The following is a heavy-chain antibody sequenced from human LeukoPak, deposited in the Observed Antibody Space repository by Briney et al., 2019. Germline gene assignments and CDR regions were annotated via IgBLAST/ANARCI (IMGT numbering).Heavy chain of an antibody. CDR3: ARDLGIMGTAWGYYFDH. CDR1: GYTVTSHY. Sequence: ASVKVSCKASGYTVTSHYMHWVRQAPGEGLEWMGIINPSSGGAHYTQKFRGRVTMTRDTFTSTVYMELSSLRSEDTAIYYCARDLGIMGTAWGYYFDHWGQGTLVTVSS. D-gene: IGHD2-21*02. CDR2: INPSSGGA. V-gene: IGHV1-46*01. J-gene: IGHJ4*02.